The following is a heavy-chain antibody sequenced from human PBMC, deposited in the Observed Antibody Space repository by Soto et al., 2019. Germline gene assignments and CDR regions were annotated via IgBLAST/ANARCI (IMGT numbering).Heavy chain of an antibody. J-gene: IGHJ4*02. Sequence: TLSLTYPVYHRTCSVYFWSLIRQPPGKGLEWIGEINHSGTTNYNPSLKSRVTVSADTSKNQFSLKLSSVTAADTAVYYCATSALRFLEWLPSAPLDYWGQGTLVTVSS. V-gene: IGHV4-34*08. CDR1: HRTCSVYF. CDR2: INHSGTT. CDR3: ATSALRFLEWLPSAPLDY. D-gene: IGHD3-3*01.